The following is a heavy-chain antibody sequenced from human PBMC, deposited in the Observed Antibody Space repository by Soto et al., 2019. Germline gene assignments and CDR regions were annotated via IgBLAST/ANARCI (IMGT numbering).Heavy chain of an antibody. CDR3: ARAEGDYLWGGYRPWSYY. CDR1: GFTFSSYV. V-gene: IGHV3-23*01. Sequence: EVQLLESGGGLVQPGGSLRLSCAASGFTFSSYVMTWVRQAPGKGLEWVSDISGSGVSTYYSDSVKGRFTISRDNSKNTLYLQLNSLRAEDTAVYYCARAEGDYLWGGYRPWSYYWGQGTLVTVFS. J-gene: IGHJ4*02. D-gene: IGHD3-16*02. CDR2: ISGSGVST.